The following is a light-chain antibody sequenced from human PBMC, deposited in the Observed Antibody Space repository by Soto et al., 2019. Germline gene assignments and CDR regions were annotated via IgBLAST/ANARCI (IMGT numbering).Light chain of an antibody. V-gene: IGLV2-14*01. J-gene: IGLJ1*01. CDR3: RSYTSSSTPYV. Sequence: QSVLTQPASVSGSPGQSITISCTGTSSDVGGYNYVSWYQQHPGKAPKLMIYEVSNRPSGVSNRFSGSKSGNTASLPISGLQAEDEADYYCRSYTSSSTPYVFGTGTPLTVL. CDR1: SSDVGGYNY. CDR2: EVS.